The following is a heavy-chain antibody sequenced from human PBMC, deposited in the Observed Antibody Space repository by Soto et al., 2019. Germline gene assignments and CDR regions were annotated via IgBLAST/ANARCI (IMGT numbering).Heavy chain of an antibody. CDR1: GFSLSTSGVG. CDR2: IYWDDDK. Sequence: QITLKESGPTLVKPTQTLTLTCTFSGFSLSTSGVGVGWIRQPPGKALEWLALIYWDDDKRYSPSLKSRLTIPKDTSKNQVVLTMTNMDPVDTATYYCAPRDSYGYEPQFDPWGQGTLVTVSS. J-gene: IGHJ5*02. V-gene: IGHV2-5*02. CDR3: APRDSYGYEPQFDP. D-gene: IGHD5-18*01.